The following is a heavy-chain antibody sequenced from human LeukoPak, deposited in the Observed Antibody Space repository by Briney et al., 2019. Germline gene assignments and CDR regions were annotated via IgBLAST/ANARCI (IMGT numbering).Heavy chain of an antibody. Sequence: SETLSLTCTVSGGSISSSSYYWGWLRQPPGKGLEWIGSIYYSGSTYYNPSLKSRVTISVDTSKNQFSLKLSSVTAADTAVYYCARDRSSSPARAFDIWGQGTMVTVSS. D-gene: IGHD6-13*01. CDR1: GGSISSSSYY. V-gene: IGHV4-39*07. CDR3: ARDRSSSPARAFDI. CDR2: IYYSGST. J-gene: IGHJ3*02.